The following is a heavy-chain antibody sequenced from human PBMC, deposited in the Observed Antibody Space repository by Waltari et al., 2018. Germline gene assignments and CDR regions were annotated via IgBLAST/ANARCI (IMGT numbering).Heavy chain of an antibody. CDR2: IKTDGSST. CDR3: ARAGGGELRMGFDP. Sequence: EVQLVESGGGLIQPGGSLRLSCAASGFTFSSYWMHWLRQAPGKGLVWVSRIKTDGSSTNYADSGKGRFTISRDNAKNTLYLQMNSRRAEDTAVYYCARAGGGELRMGFDPWGQGTLVTVSS. D-gene: IGHD2-21*01. V-gene: IGHV3-74*01. J-gene: IGHJ5*02. CDR1: GFTFSSYW.